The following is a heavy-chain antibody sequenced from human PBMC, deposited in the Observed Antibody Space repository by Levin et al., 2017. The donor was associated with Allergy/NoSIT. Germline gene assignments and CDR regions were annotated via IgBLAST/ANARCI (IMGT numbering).Heavy chain of an antibody. CDR1: GFTFDDYA. Sequence: LSLTCAASGFTFDDYAMHWVRQAPGKGLEWVSGISWNSGSIGYADSVKGRFTISRDNAKNSLYLQMNSLRAEDTALYYCAKGHCSGGSCYPSGAFDIWGQGTMVTVSS. J-gene: IGHJ3*02. D-gene: IGHD2-15*01. CDR3: AKGHCSGGSCYPSGAFDI. CDR2: ISWNSGSI. V-gene: IGHV3-9*01.